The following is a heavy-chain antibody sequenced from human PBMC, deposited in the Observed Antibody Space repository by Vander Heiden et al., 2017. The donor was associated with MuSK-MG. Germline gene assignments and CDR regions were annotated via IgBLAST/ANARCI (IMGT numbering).Heavy chain of an antibody. CDR1: GFTFSTYD. V-gene: IGHV3-23*01. CDR3: ATMGRSYCGTNCYGRHVFDY. CDR2: ISSSSGHT. Sequence: EVQLLESGGGLVQPGGSLRFSCAASGFTFSTYDMGWVRQAPGKGLEWVSAISSSSGHTYYADSVKGRFTISRDNSKNTLYLQMNSLRAEDTAVYYCATMGRSYCGTNCYGRHVFDYWGQGALVTVSS. J-gene: IGHJ4*02. D-gene: IGHD2-21*01.